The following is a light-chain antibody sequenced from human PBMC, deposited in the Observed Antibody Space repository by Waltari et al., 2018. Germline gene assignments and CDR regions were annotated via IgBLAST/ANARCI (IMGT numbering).Light chain of an antibody. CDR1: SGHSTYA. CDR2: LNSDGRH. V-gene: IGLV4-69*01. Sequence: QLVLTQSPSASASLGASVKLTCTLSSGHSTYAIAWHPQQPEKGPRYLLKLNSDGRHSKGDGIPVRVPGSKSGAARYLTISSLQSEDEGDYYCQTWGTGTVVFGGGTKLTVL. J-gene: IGLJ2*01. CDR3: QTWGTGTVV.